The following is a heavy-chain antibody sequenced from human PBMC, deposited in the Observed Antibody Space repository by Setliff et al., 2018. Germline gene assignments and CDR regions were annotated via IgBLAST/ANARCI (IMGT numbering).Heavy chain of an antibody. V-gene: IGHV4-4*07. CDR2: IYTSGST. CDR1: GGSISNYY. D-gene: IGHD1-26*01. CDR3: ARKGISALSGAFDM. Sequence: SETLSLTCTVSGGSISNYYWSWIRQPAGKGLEWIGRIYTSGSTNYNPSLMSRVTMSVDTSKNQFSLKLSSVTAADTAVYYCARKGISALSGAFDMWGQGTMVTV. J-gene: IGHJ3*02.